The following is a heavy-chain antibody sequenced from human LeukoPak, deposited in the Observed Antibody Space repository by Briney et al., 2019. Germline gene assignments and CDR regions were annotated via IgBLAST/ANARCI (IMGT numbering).Heavy chain of an antibody. Sequence: PSETLSLTCTVSGGSISSYYWSWIRQPPGKGLEWIGYIYYSGSTNYNPSLKSRVTISVDTSKNQFSLKLSSVTAADTAVYYCARVARYGMQYYFDYWGQGTLVTVSS. J-gene: IGHJ4*02. CDR1: GGSISSYY. CDR3: ARVARYGMQYYFDY. V-gene: IGHV4-59*01. CDR2: IYYSGST. D-gene: IGHD2-8*01.